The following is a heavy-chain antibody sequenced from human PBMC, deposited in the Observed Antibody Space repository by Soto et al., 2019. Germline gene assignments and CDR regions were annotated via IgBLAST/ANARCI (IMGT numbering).Heavy chain of an antibody. CDR3: VREASGWYSRGSFDF. Sequence: GGSLRLSCAASGFSFSNYAMNWVRQAPGKGLEWVSVISGSGGSASYADSVQGRFTISRDNSNSTLYLQMNSLRAEDTAIYSCVREASGWYSRGSFDFWGRGTMVTVSS. CDR1: GFSFSNYA. CDR2: ISGSGGSA. V-gene: IGHV3-23*01. J-gene: IGHJ3*01. D-gene: IGHD6-19*01.